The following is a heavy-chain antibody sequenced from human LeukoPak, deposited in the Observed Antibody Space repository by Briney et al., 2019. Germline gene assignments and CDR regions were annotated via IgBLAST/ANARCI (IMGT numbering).Heavy chain of an antibody. J-gene: IGHJ4*02. CDR2: ISYDGSNK. Sequence: PGGSLRLSCAASGFTFSSYAMHWVRQAPGKGLEWVAVISYDGSNKYYADSVKGRFTISRDNSKNTLYLQMNSLRAEDTAVYYCARAVGGGYYQYYFDYWGQGTLVTVSS. CDR3: ARAVGGGYYQYYFDY. D-gene: IGHD3-22*01. V-gene: IGHV3-30-3*01. CDR1: GFTFSSYA.